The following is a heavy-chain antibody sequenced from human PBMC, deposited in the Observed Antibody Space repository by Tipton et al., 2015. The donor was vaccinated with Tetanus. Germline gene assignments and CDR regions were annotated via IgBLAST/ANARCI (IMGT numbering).Heavy chain of an antibody. CDR3: ARANFDSSKKGPFDS. CDR2: IYYTGNT. J-gene: IGHJ4*02. CDR1: GGSIRSGGYY. Sequence: TLSLTCTVSGGSIRSGGYYWTWIRQHPERGLEWIGYIYYTGNTYYNPSLKSRVTISVDTSKNQFSLKLTSLTAADTAVYFCARANFDSSKKGPFDSWGQGIPVIVSA. D-gene: IGHD3-3*01. V-gene: IGHV4-31*03.